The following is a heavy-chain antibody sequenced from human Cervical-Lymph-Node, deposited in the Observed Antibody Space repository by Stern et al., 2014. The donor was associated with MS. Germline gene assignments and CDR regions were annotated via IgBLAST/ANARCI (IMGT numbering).Heavy chain of an antibody. CDR1: GFTFSSYG. V-gene: IGHV3-33*01. D-gene: IGHD3-3*01. CDR3: ARAVLRFLEWLPDY. J-gene: IGHJ4*02. Sequence: VQLVESGGGVVQPGRSLRLSCAASGFTFSSYGMHWVRQAPGQGLEWVAVIWYDGSNKYYADSVKGRFTISRDNSKNTLYLQMNSLRAEDAAVYYCARAVLRFLEWLPDYWGQGTLVTVSS. CDR2: IWYDGSNK.